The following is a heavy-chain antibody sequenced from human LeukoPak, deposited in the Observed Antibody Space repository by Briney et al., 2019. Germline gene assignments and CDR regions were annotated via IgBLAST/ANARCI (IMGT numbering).Heavy chain of an antibody. D-gene: IGHD3-10*01. V-gene: IGHV3-7*03. Sequence: GSLRLSCAASGFTFSSYWVSWVRQAPGKGLEWVANIKQDGSEKCYVDSVKGRFTISRDNAKNSLYLQMNSLRAEDTAVYYCARGFPYYGSGSYSDYWGQGTLVTVSS. CDR2: IKQDGSEK. CDR1: GFTFSSYW. CDR3: ARGFPYYGSGSYSDY. J-gene: IGHJ4*02.